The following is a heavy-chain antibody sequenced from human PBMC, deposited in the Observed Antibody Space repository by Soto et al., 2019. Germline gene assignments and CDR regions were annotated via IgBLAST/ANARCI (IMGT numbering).Heavy chain of an antibody. J-gene: IGHJ5*01. CDR3: ARDQWLNVPAVVGDKFDS. CDR2: INSYNGDT. CDR1: GYDFIGHG. Sequence: QVQLVQSGGEEKKPGASVKVSCKASGYDFIGHGISWVRQARGQGLEWMGWINSYNGDTKYARKYQDRITLTKDKSTRTVYMELTSLRSDDTAVYYCARDQWLNVPAVVGDKFDSWGQGTLVTVSS. V-gene: IGHV1-18*04. D-gene: IGHD6-19*01.